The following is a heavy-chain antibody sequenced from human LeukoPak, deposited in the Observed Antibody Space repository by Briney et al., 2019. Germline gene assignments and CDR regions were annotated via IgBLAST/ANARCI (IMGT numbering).Heavy chain of an antibody. D-gene: IGHD5-24*01. CDR2: KRYDGSNK. CDR3: AKDLGDGYNY. V-gene: IGHV3-30*02. J-gene: IGHJ4*02. CDR1: GFTFSSYG. Sequence: GGSLRLSCAASGFTFSSYGMHWLRQATGKALEGVEFKRYDGSNKYYADSVKGRFTISRDNSKNTLYLQMNSLRAEDTAVYYCAKDLGDGYNYWGQGTLVTVSS.